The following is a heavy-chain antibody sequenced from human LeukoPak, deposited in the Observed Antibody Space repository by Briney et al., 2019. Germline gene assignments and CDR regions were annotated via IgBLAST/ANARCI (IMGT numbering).Heavy chain of an antibody. CDR2: IYYTRIT. CDR3: ARHSSRDAFDI. D-gene: IGHD6-13*01. CDR1: GGSISTTSYY. Sequence: PSETLSLTCTVSGGSISTTSYYWGWIRQPPGRGLEWTGSIYYTRITFYNASLKSRVTISVDTSKNQFSLELSSVTAADTALYYCARHSSRDAFDIWGQGTMVTVSS. V-gene: IGHV4-39*01. J-gene: IGHJ3*02.